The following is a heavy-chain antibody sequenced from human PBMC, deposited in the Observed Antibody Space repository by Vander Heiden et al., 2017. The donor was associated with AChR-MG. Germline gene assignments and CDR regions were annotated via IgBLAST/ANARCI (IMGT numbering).Heavy chain of an antibody. CDR2: MNQDGSEN. CDR3: ARDNYGSAFDY. CDR1: EFTFSSYW. D-gene: IGHD3-10*01. V-gene: IGHV3-7*01. J-gene: IGHJ4*02. Sequence: EVQLVESGGGFVQPGGSLRLSCAASEFTFSSYWMSWVGQASGQGLEWVANMNQDGSENYYVDSVKGRFTISRDNAKNSLYLQMNSLTAEDTAVYFCARDNYGSAFDYWGQGTLVTVSS.